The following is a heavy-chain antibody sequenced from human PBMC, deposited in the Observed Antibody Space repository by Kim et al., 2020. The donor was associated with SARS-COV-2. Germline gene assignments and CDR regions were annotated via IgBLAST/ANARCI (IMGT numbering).Heavy chain of an antibody. CDR3: ARGLGEWFDP. D-gene: IGHD3-10*01. CDR2: IYYSGST. J-gene: IGHJ5*02. V-gene: IGHV4-59*01. CDR1: GGSISSYY. Sequence: SETLSLTCTVSGGSISSYYWSWIRQPPGKGLEWIGYIYYSGSTNYNPSLKSRVTISVDTSKNQFSLKLSSVTAADTAVYYCARGLGEWFDPWGQGTLVTVSS.